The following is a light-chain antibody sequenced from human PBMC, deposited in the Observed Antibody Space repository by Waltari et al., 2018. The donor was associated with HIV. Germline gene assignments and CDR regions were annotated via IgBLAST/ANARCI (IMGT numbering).Light chain of an antibody. CDR2: GAS. Sequence: EIVLTQSPGTLSLSPGERATLSCRARQSVSSNYLAWYQHKPGQAPRLLIYGASSRATGIPDRFSGSGSGTDFTLTISRLEPEDFAVYYCQQYGDSPYTFGQGTNL. CDR1: QSVSSNY. V-gene: IGKV3-20*01. J-gene: IGKJ2*01. CDR3: QQYGDSPYT.